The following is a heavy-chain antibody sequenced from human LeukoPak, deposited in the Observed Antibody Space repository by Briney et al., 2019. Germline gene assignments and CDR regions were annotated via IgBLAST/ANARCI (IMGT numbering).Heavy chain of an antibody. J-gene: IGHJ4*02. V-gene: IGHV3-15*01. CDR3: TTVGRPFYGDYGPVLDY. CDR2: IKSKTDGGTT. D-gene: IGHD4-17*01. CDR1: GFTFSNAW. Sequence: RSGGSLRLSCAASGFTFSNAWMSWVRQAPGKGLEWVGRIKSKTDGGTTDYAAPVKGRFTISRDDSKNTLYLQMNSLKTEDTAVYYCTTVGRPFYGDYGPVLDYWGQGTLVTVSS.